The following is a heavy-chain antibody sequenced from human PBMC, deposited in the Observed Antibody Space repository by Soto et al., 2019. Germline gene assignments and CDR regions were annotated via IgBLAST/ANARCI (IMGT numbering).Heavy chain of an antibody. D-gene: IGHD6-13*01. CDR2: ISGSGGST. J-gene: IGHJ6*02. CDR1: GFTFSSYA. Sequence: HPGGSLRLSCAASGFTFSSYAMSWVRQAPGKGLEWVSAISGSGGSTYYADSVKGRFTIFRDNSKNTLYLQMNSLRAEDTAVYYCAKAISSSWYVDLSPNPEGYGMDVWGQGTTVTVSS. V-gene: IGHV3-23*01. CDR3: AKAISSSWYVDLSPNPEGYGMDV.